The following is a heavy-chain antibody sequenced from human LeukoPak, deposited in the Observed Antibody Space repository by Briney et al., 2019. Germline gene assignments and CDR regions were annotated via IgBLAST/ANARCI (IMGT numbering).Heavy chain of an antibody. V-gene: IGHV4-61*02. J-gene: IGHJ3*02. D-gene: IGHD2-2*01. CDR3: ARDATYCSSTSCYGGVRAFDI. Sequence: ESGPTLVNPTQTLSLTCTVSGGSISSGSYYWSWIRQPAGKGLEWIGRIYTSGSTNYNPSLKSRVTISVDTSKNQFSLKLSSVTAADTAVYYCARDATYCSSTSCYGGVRAFDIWGQGTMVTVSS. CDR2: IYTSGST. CDR1: GGSISSGSYY.